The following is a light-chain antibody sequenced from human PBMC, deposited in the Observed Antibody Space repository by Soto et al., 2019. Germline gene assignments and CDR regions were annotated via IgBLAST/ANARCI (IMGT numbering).Light chain of an antibody. Sequence: QSVLTQPPSASGTPGQRVTISCSGSSSNIGSNYVYWYQQLPGTAPKLLIYRNNQRPSGVPDRLSGSKSGTSASLAISGLRSEDEDDYYCAAWDDSLSGPVVFGGGTKLTVL. CDR3: AAWDDSLSGPVV. J-gene: IGLJ2*01. CDR2: RNN. CDR1: SSNIGSNY. V-gene: IGLV1-47*01.